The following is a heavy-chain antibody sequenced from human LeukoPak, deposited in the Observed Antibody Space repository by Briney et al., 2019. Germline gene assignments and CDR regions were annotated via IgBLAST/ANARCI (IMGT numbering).Heavy chain of an antibody. J-gene: IGHJ3*02. D-gene: IGHD1-14*01. CDR1: GYTFTSYY. CDR3: AADLMVLAFDI. V-gene: IGHV1-46*01. Sequence: ASVKVSCKASGYTFTSYYMHWVRQAPGQGLEWMGIINPSGGSTSYAQKFQGRVTMTMDTSTSTVYMELSSLRSEDTAVYYCAADLMVLAFDIWGQGTMVTVSS. CDR2: INPSGGST.